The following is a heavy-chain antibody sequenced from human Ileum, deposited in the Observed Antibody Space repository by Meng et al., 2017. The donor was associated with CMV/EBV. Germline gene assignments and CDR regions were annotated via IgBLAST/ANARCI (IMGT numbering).Heavy chain of an antibody. D-gene: IGHD2-2*01. CDR1: GYTFTGYY. CDR2: INPNSGGT. Sequence: ASVKVSCKASGYTFTGYYMHWVRQAPGQGLEWMGWINPNSGGTNYAQKFQGRVTMTRDTSISTAYMELSRLGSDDTAVYYCARVPYCSSTSCYYWFDPWGQGTLVTVSS. V-gene: IGHV1-2*02. J-gene: IGHJ5*02. CDR3: ARVPYCSSTSCYYWFDP.